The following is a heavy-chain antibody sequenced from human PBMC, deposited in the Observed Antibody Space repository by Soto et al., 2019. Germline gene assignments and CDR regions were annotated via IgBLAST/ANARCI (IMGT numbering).Heavy chain of an antibody. V-gene: IGHV3-48*02. J-gene: IGHJ4*02. D-gene: IGHD6-6*01. CDR1: GFTFSSYS. Sequence: GGSLRLSCAASGFTFSSYSMNWVRQAPGKGLEWVSYISSSSSTIYYADSVKGRFTISRDNAKNSLYLQMNSLRDEDTAVYYCARERIAARPLHYFDYWGQGTLVTVSS. CDR2: ISSSSSTI. CDR3: ARERIAARPLHYFDY.